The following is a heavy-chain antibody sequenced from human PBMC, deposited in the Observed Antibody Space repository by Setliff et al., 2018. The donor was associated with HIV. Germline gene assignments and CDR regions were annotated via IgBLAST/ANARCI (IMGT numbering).Heavy chain of an antibody. V-gene: IGHV4-61*02. CDR2: IYTSGNTNYNPST. CDR3: TRQSPVAGSGAFDI. Sequence: PSETLSLTCTVSGDSISSGGYYWSWIRQPAGQGLEWIGRIYTSGNTNYNPSTNYNPSLKSRITISLETSRNQFSLGVTSVTATDTAVYYCTRQSPVAGSGAFDIWGQGTMVT. D-gene: IGHD6-19*01. CDR1: GDSISSGGYY. J-gene: IGHJ3*02.